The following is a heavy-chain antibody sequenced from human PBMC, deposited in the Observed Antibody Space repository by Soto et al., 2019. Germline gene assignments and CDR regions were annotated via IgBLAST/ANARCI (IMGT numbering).Heavy chain of an antibody. V-gene: IGHV3-74*01. CDR1: GFSFSNHW. J-gene: IGHJ3*02. CDR3: ARPRSKTSSGFDI. Sequence: EVHLVESGGGLAQPGGSLRLSCAASGFSFSNHWIHWVRQAPGQGLESMTRISPEGSLTDYAGSVRGRFPIARHNAKHTLYLKMSSLRVEDTAGYYCARPRSKTSSGFDIWGQGTTVTVSS. D-gene: IGHD1-26*01. CDR2: ISPEGSLT.